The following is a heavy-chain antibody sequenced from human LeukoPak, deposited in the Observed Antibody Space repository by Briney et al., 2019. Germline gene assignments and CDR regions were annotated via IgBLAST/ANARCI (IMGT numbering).Heavy chain of an antibody. CDR1: GFTFSSYG. Sequence: GGSLRLSCAAPGFTFSSYGMHWVRQAPGKGLEWVAFIRYDGSNKYYADSVKGRFTISRDNSKNTLYPQMNSLRAEDTAVYYCAKSFGIAAAGIDYWGQGTLVTVSS. CDR2: IRYDGSNK. V-gene: IGHV3-30*02. CDR3: AKSFGIAAAGIDY. J-gene: IGHJ4*02. D-gene: IGHD6-13*01.